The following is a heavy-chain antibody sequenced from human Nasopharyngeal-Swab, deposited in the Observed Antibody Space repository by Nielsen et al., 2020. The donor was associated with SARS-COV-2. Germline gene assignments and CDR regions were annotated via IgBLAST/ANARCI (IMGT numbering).Heavy chain of an antibody. V-gene: IGHV3-30-3*01. Sequence: GGSLRLSCAASGFTFSSYAMHWVRQAPGKGLEWVAVISYDGSNKYYADSVKGRFTISRDDSKNTLYLQMNSLRAEDKAVYYCARAGDSSGWYFWFDPWGQGTLVTVSS. CDR3: ARAGDSSGWYFWFDP. CDR1: GFTFSSYA. D-gene: IGHD6-19*01. J-gene: IGHJ5*02. CDR2: ISYDGSNK.